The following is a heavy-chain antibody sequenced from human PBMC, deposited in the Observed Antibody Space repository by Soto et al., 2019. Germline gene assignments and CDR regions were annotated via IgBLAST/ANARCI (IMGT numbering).Heavy chain of an antibody. CDR2: ISGSGGST. D-gene: IGHD2-21*02. Sequence: EVQLLESGGGLVQPGGSLRLSCAASGFTFSSYAMSWVRQAPGKGLEWVSAISGSGGSTYYADSVKGRFTISRDNSKNTLYRQMNSLRAEDTAVYYCAKQGPKHIVVVTASFDYWGQGTLVTVSS. V-gene: IGHV3-23*01. J-gene: IGHJ4*02. CDR1: GFTFSSYA. CDR3: AKQGPKHIVVVTASFDY.